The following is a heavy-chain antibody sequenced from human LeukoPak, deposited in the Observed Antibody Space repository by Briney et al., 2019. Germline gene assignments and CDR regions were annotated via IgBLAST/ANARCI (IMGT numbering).Heavy chain of an antibody. CDR3: ARDAYSDYVYAFDI. V-gene: IGHV1-18*01. D-gene: IGHD4-11*01. CDR1: GYTLTRYG. Sequence: ASVKVSFKASGYTLTRYGISAVRQAPGQGLEWMGWISAYNGNTNYAQKLQGRVTMTTHTATSTAYMELRSLGSDDTAVYYCARDAYSDYVYAFDIWGEGTMVTVSS. J-gene: IGHJ3*02. CDR2: ISAYNGNT.